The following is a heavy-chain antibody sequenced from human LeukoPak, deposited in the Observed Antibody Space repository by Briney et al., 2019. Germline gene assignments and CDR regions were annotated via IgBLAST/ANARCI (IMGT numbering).Heavy chain of an antibody. D-gene: IGHD6-13*01. CDR3: ATERDSSWTFDS. V-gene: IGHV3-23*01. CDR2: ISDSGAGT. J-gene: IGHJ4*02. Sequence: GGSLRLSCAASGFTFSSYAMTWVRQAPGKGLEWVSSISDSGAGTYYADPVKGRFTISRDNSKNTLYLQMNSLRAEDTAVYYCATERDSSWTFDSWGQGTLVTVSS. CDR1: GFTFSSYA.